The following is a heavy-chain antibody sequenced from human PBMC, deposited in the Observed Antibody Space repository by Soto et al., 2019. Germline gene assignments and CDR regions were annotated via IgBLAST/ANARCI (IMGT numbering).Heavy chain of an antibody. CDR3: ARGLPYDSSGFFPSEVAFDT. CDR1: GFTFSSYD. V-gene: IGHV3-13*01. J-gene: IGHJ3*02. Sequence: EVQLVESGGGLVQPGGSLRLSCAASGFTFSSYDMHWVRQATGKGLEWVSAIGTAGDTYYPGSVKGRFTISRDNAKNSLYRQMNSLRAGDTAVYYCARGLPYDSSGFFPSEVAFDTWGQGTMVTVSS. CDR2: IGTAGDT. D-gene: IGHD3-22*01.